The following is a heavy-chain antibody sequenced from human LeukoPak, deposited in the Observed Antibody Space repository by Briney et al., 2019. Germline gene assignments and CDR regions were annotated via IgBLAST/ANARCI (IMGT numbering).Heavy chain of an antibody. J-gene: IGHJ4*02. CDR2: IYYSGST. D-gene: IGHD1-14*01. CDR3: ARVTHAVTTRIFDY. CDR1: GGSISSYY. Sequence: NTSETLSLTCTVSGGSISSYYWSWIRQPPGKGLGWIGYIYYSGSTNYNPSLKSRVTISVDTSKNQFSLKLSSVTAADTAVYYCARVTHAVTTRIFDYWGQGTLVTVSS. V-gene: IGHV4-59*01.